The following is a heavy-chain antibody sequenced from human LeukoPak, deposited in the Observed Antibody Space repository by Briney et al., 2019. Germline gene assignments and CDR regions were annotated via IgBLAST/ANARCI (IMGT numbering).Heavy chain of an antibody. Sequence: SETLSLNCSVSGGSISGYYWTWIRQPPGKGLEWIGNIYHSGSTNYNPSLKSRVTMSVDTSKNQLSLKLSSVTAADTAVYYCARDPVRGVGYYFDYWGQGTLVTVSS. D-gene: IGHD3-10*01. CDR1: GGSISGYY. CDR3: ARDPVRGVGYYFDY. CDR2: IYHSGST. J-gene: IGHJ4*02. V-gene: IGHV4-59*12.